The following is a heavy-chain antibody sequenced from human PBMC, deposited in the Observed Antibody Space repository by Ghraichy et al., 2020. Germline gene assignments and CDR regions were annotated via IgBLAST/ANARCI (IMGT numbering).Heavy chain of an antibody. CDR2: INPNSGGT. D-gene: IGHD2-2*01. CDR3: ARDPICSSTSCLLNHEERYYYYGMDV. J-gene: IGHJ6*02. Sequence: ASVKVSCKASGYTFTGYYMHWVRQAPGQGLEWMGRINPNSGGTNYAQKFQGRVTMTRDTSISTAYMELSRLRSDDTAVYYCARDPICSSTSCLLNHEERYYYYGMDVWGQGTTVTVSS. CDR1: GYTFTGYY. V-gene: IGHV1-2*06.